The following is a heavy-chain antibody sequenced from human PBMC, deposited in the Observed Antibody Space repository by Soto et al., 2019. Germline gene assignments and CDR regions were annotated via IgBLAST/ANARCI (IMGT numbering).Heavy chain of an antibody. J-gene: IGHJ6*02. CDR3: ARPRSGSYRLDYYGMDV. CDR1: RYSFAHYW. V-gene: IGHV5-51*01. CDR2: IYPGDSDS. D-gene: IGHD3-10*01. Sequence: GESLTISCKGDRYSFAHYWIAWVRQMPGKGLEWMGIIYPGDSDSRYSPSFQGQVTISADKSISTAYLQWSSLKASDTAIYYCARPRSGSYRLDYYGMDVWGQGTTVTVSS.